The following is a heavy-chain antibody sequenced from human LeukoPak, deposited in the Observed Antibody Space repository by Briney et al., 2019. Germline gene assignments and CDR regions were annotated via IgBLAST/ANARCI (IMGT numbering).Heavy chain of an antibody. CDR2: ISSSSSYI. D-gene: IGHD5-12*01. Sequence: GGSLRLSCAASGFTFSSYSMNWVRQAPGKGLEWVSSISSSSSYIYYADSVKGRFTISRDNAKNSLYLQMNSLRAEDTAVYYCGRDLDSNVNSGYDPAFDYWGQGALVTVSS. V-gene: IGHV3-21*01. CDR3: GRDLDSNVNSGYDPAFDY. J-gene: IGHJ4*02. CDR1: GFTFSSYS.